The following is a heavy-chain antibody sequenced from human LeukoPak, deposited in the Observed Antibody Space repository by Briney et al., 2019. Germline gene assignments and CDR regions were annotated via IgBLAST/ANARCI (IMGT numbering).Heavy chain of an antibody. CDR1: GGSISSSSYY. V-gene: IGHV4-39*07. Sequence: PSETLSLTCTVSGGSISSSSYYWGWIRQPPGKGLEWIGSIYYSGSTYYNPSLKSRVTISVDTSKNQFSLKLSSVTAADTAVYYCARPGGSSRPHYFDYWGQGTLVTVSS. D-gene: IGHD6-13*01. CDR3: ARPGGSSRPHYFDY. J-gene: IGHJ4*02. CDR2: IYYSGST.